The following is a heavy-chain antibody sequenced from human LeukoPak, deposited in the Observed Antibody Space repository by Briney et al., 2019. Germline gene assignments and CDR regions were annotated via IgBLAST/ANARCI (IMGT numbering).Heavy chain of an antibody. J-gene: IGHJ4*02. D-gene: IGHD3-10*01. Sequence: GALVKASCKASGYTFTSYYMHWVRQAPGQGLEWMGIINPSGGSTSYAQKFQGRVTMTRDTSISTAYMELSSLTSDDTAIFYCASLGSGGSFGYWGQGTLVTVSS. CDR2: INPSGGST. CDR1: GYTFTSYY. CDR3: ASLGSGGSFGY. V-gene: IGHV1-46*01.